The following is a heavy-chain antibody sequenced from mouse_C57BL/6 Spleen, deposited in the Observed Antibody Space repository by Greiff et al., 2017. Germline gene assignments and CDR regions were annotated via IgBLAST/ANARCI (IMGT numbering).Heavy chain of an antibody. J-gene: IGHJ4*01. CDR1: GYTFTDYE. D-gene: IGHD2-3*01. Sequence: QVQLQQSGAELVRPGASVTLSCKASGYTFTDYEMHWVKQTPVHGLEWIGAIDPETGGTAYNQKFKGKAILTADKSSSTAYMELRSLTSEDSAVYYCTRVGGWLLDAMDYWGQGTSVTVSS. CDR2: IDPETGGT. V-gene: IGHV1-15*01. CDR3: TRVGGWLLDAMDY.